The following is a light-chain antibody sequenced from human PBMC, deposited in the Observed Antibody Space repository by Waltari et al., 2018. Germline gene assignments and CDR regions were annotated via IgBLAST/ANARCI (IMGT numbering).Light chain of an antibody. CDR2: WAS. J-gene: IGKJ1*01. V-gene: IGKV4-1*01. Sequence: DIVMTQSPDSLAVSLGERATINCKSSQSVLYSSTNKNYLVWYQQKPGQPPKLLIYWASTRESGVPDRFSGSGSGTDFTLTISSLQAEDVAVYYCQQYYSTPRTFGQVTKVEIK. CDR3: QQYYSTPRT. CDR1: QSVLYSSTNKNY.